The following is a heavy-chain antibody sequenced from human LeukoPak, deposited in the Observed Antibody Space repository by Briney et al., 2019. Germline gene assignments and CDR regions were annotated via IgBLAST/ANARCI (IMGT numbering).Heavy chain of an antibody. CDR2: IIPIFGTA. V-gene: IGHV1-69*05. CDR3: ARGAPSSSLYYYYMDV. J-gene: IGHJ6*03. CDR1: GGTFSSYA. D-gene: IGHD6-6*01. Sequence: ASVKVSFKSSGGTFSSYAISWVRQAPGQGLEWMGGIIPIFGTANYAQKFQGRVTITTDESTSTAYMELSSLRSEDTAVYYCARGAPSSSLYYYYMDVWGKGTTVTVSS.